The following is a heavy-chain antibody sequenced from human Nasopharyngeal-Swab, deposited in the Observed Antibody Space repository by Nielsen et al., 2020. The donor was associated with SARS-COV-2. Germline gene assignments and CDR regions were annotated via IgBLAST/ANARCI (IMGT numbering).Heavy chain of an antibody. CDR1: GFTFSSYA. CDR2: ISGSGGST. V-gene: IGHV3-23*01. CDR3: AKANTVVTPWRREGYCYFDY. D-gene: IGHD4-23*01. Sequence: GESLKISCAASGFTFSSYAMSWVRQAPGKGPEWVSAISGSGGSTYYADSVKGRFTISRDNSKNTLYLQMNSLRAEDTAVYYCAKANTVVTPWRREGYCYFDYWGQGTLVTVSS. J-gene: IGHJ4*02.